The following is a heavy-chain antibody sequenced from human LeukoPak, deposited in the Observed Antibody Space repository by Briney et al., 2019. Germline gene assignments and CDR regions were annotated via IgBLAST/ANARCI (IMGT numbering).Heavy chain of an antibody. CDR1: GGSFSGYY. D-gene: IGHD3-16*01. V-gene: IGHV4-34*01. J-gene: IGHJ4*02. Sequence: PSETLSLTCAVYGGSFSGYYWSWIRQPPGKGLEWIGEINHSGSTNYNPSLKSRVTISVDTSKNQFSLKLSSVTAADTAVYYCARGRGEPRQTKKGGTFDYWGQGTLVTASS. CDR3: ARGRGEPRQTKKGGTFDY. CDR2: INHSGST.